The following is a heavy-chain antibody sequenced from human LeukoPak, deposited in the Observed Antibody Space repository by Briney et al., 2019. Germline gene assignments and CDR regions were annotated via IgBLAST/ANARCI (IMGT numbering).Heavy chain of an antibody. CDR3: AKDRVQLWFWDFDY. Sequence: GGSLRLSCAASGFTFSSYAMSWVRQAPGKGLEWVSAISGSGGSTYYADSVKGRFTISRDNSKNTLYLQMSSLRAEDTAVYYCAKDRVQLWFWDFDYWGQGTLVTVSS. CDR1: GFTFSSYA. J-gene: IGHJ4*02. D-gene: IGHD5-18*01. V-gene: IGHV3-23*01. CDR2: ISGSGGST.